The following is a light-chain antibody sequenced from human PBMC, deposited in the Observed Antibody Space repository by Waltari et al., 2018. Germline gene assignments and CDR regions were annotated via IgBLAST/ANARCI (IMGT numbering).Light chain of an antibody. V-gene: IGLV2-23*01. CDR3: CSYAGSHYV. CDR1: RSDVGSYDP. CDR2: EGS. J-gene: IGLJ1*01. Sequence: QSALTQPASVAGSPGQSITISCTGTRSDVGSYDPVSWYQQHPGKAPKLMIYEGSKRPSGVSNRFSGSKSGNTASLTISGLQAEDEADYYCCSYAGSHYVFGTGTKVSVL.